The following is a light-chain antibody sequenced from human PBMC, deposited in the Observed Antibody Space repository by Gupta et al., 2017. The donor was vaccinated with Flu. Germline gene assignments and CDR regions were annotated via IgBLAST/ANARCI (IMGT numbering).Light chain of an antibody. CDR2: SNI. CDR1: TPNVGSNA. J-gene: IGLJ1*01. CDR3: EAWDDSLNGHYV. Sequence: QSVLAQPPSASGTPGQRVTITRSGSTPNVGSNAVNWYQQVPGTSPKLLISSNIQRPSGGTERCAGSESGTSAAMAIRGLQSEEEADYYCEAWDDSLNGHYVFGTGTKVTVL. V-gene: IGLV1-44*01.